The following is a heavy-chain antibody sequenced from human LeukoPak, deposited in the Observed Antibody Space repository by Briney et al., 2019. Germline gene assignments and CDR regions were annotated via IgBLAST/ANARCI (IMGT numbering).Heavy chain of an antibody. D-gene: IGHD6-19*01. CDR1: GFTFSTYG. CDR2: IGGSGGGT. CDR3: AKRGSGWYEDYYYYMDV. J-gene: IGHJ6*03. Sequence: GGSLRLFCAASGFTFSTYGMSWVRQAPGKGLEWVSAIGGSGGGTYYADSVKGRFTISRDNSKNTLYLQMNSLRAEDTAVYYCAKRGSGWYEDYYYYMDVWGKGTTVTISS. V-gene: IGHV3-23*01.